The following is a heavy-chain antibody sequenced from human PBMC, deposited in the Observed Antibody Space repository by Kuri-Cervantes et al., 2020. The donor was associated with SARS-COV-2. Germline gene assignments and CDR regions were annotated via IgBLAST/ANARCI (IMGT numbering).Heavy chain of an antibody. J-gene: IGHJ4*02. Sequence: ASVKVSCKASGGTFSSYAISWVRQAPGQGLEWMGIINPSGGSTSYAQKFQGRVTMTRDTSTSTVYMELSSLRSDDTTVYYCARAPIKNPSNWNLDDWGQGTLVTVSS. V-gene: IGHV1-46*01. D-gene: IGHD1-7*01. CDR1: GGTFSSYA. CDR2: INPSGGST. CDR3: ARAPIKNPSNWNLDD.